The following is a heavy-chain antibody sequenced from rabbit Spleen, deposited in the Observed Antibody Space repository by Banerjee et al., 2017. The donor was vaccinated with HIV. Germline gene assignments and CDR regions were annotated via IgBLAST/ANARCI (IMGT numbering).Heavy chain of an antibody. V-gene: IGHV1S40*01. D-gene: IGHD8-1*01. CDR2: IDTGSSGFT. CDR1: GVSFSSSSY. Sequence: QSLEESGGGLVKPGASLTLTCTASGVSFSSSSYMCWVRQAPGKGLEWIACIDTGSSGFTYFATWAKGRFTCSKTSSTTVTLQMTRLTAADTATYFCARDAGTSFSTYGMDLWGQGTLVT. J-gene: IGHJ6*01. CDR3: ARDAGTSFSTYGMDL.